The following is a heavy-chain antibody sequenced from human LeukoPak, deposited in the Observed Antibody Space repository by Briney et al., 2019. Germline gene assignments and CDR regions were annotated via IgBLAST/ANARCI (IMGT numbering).Heavy chain of an antibody. CDR3: ARALDHSTVPFDY. D-gene: IGHD1-14*01. Sequence: PGGSLRLSCVASGFTLSSYGIHWVRQAPGKGLEWVANIKQDGSEKYYVDSVKGRFTISRDNAKNSLYLQMNSLRAEDTAVYYCARALDHSTVPFDYWGQGTLVTVSS. J-gene: IGHJ4*02. V-gene: IGHV3-7*03. CDR1: GFTLSSYG. CDR2: IKQDGSEK.